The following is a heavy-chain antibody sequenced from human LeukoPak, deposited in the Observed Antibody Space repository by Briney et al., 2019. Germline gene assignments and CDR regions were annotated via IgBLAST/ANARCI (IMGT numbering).Heavy chain of an antibody. CDR2: IYTSGST. CDR1: GGSISSYY. V-gene: IGHV4-4*07. Sequence: SETLSLTCTVSGGSISSYYWSWIRQPVGKGLEWIGRIYTSGSTNYNPSLKSRVTMSVDTSKNQFSLKLSSVTAADTAVYYCAKADVYDPIFAGGYFQHWGQGTLVTVSS. CDR3: AKADVYDPIFAGGYFQH. D-gene: IGHD3-22*01. J-gene: IGHJ1*01.